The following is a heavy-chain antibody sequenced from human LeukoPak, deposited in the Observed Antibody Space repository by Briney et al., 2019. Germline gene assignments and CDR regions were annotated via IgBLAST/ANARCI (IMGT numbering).Heavy chain of an antibody. CDR3: ARGGYSYYHGNYQYYSNMDV. CDR1: GDSIRNYY. D-gene: IGHD5-18*01. J-gene: IGHJ6*03. V-gene: IGHV4-59*01. CDR2: IYYSGST. Sequence: SETLSLTCTISGDSIRNYYWSWIRQPPGKGLELIGYIYYSGSTNYNPSLQSRVSISVDTSKNQFSLRLSLVTAADTAVYYCARGGYSYYHGNYQYYSNMDVWGKGTTVTVSS.